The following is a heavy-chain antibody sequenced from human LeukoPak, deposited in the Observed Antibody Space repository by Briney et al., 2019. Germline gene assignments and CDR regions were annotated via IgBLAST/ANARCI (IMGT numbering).Heavy chain of an antibody. Sequence: PSETLSLTCAVSGDSMGSSNWWSWVLQSPGKGLEWIVEIYHSGSTNYNPSLKSRVTISVDTSKNQFSLKLSSVTAADTAVYYCARVYWTHDDAFDIWGQGTMVTVSS. CDR1: GDSMGSSNW. CDR3: ARVYWTHDDAFDI. J-gene: IGHJ3*02. V-gene: IGHV4-4*02. D-gene: IGHD2-8*02. CDR2: IYHSGST.